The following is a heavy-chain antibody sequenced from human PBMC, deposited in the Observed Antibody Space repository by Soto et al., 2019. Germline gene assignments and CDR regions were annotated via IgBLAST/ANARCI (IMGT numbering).Heavy chain of an antibody. V-gene: IGHV1-2*04. CDR3: ARDGERCDGGSCSYFFYYGMDA. J-gene: IGHJ6*02. CDR2: INPKSGGT. Sequence: QVQLVQSGAEVKKPGASVKVSCKASGYSFTDYHIHWVRQAPGQGLEWLGRINPKSGGTSTAQKFQGWVTMTTDTSISTASMELTRLTSDDTAIYYCARDGERCDGGSCSYFFYYGMDAWGQGTAVTVSS. CDR1: GYSFTDYH. D-gene: IGHD3-10*01.